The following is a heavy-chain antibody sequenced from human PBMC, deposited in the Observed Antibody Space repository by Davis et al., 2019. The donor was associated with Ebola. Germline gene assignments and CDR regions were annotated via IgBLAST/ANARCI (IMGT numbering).Heavy chain of an antibody. J-gene: IGHJ6*02. V-gene: IGHV3-48*04. CDR1: GFTFSSYS. Sequence: GESLKISCAASGFTFSSYSMNWVRQAPGKGLEWVSYISSSSSTIYYADSVKGRFTISRDNAKNSLYLQMNSLRAEDTAVYYCAGEDYGARYYYYGMDVWGQGTTVTVSS. CDR2: ISSSSSTI. CDR3: AGEDYGARYYYYGMDV. D-gene: IGHD4-17*01.